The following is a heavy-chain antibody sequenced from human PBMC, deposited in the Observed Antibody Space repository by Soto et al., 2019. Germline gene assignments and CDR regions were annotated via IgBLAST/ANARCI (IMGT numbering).Heavy chain of an antibody. CDR1: GFMFSSYA. D-gene: IGHD1-1*01. CDR3: AKAPNWNHESGYCDY. J-gene: IGHJ4*02. Sequence: GGSLRLSCTASGFMFSSYAMRWVRQAPGKGLEWVSSISNSGDVTYYADSVKGRFTISRDNSKNTLYLQMNSLGADDTAVFYCAKAPNWNHESGYCDYWGQGTLVTVSS. V-gene: IGHV3-23*01. CDR2: ISNSGDVT.